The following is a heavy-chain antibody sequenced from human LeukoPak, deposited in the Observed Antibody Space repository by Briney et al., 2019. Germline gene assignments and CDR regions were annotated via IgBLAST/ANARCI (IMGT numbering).Heavy chain of an antibody. CDR1: GGSFSGYY. D-gene: IGHD3-10*01. CDR3: ARGGYYGSGNDFRFDP. V-gene: IGHV4-59*01. CDR2: IHYTGST. Sequence: PSETLSPTCAVYGGSFSGYYWSWIRRSPGKGLECIGYIHYTGSTNYNPSLKSRVTISVETSKNQFSLKLKSVTAADTAVYYCARGGYYGSGNDFRFDPWGQGTLVTVSS. J-gene: IGHJ5*02.